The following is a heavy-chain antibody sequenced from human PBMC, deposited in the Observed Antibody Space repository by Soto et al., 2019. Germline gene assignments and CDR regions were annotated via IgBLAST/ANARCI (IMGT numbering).Heavy chain of an antibody. D-gene: IGHD6-6*01. CDR1: LFTFSSYA. V-gene: IGHV3-23*01. CDR3: AKSKQLVPFDY. CDR2: IIGSGGST. J-gene: IGHJ4*02. Sequence: PLRLSCSASLFTFSSYAMSLVLQAPVKWLELFSAIIGSGGSTYYADSVKGRFTISRDNSKNTLYLQMNSLRAEDTAVYYCAKSKQLVPFDYWGQGTLVTVPS.